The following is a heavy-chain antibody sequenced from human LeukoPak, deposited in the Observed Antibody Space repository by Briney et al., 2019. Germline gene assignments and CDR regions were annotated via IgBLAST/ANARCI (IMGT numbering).Heavy chain of an antibody. D-gene: IGHD3-9*01. J-gene: IGHJ4*02. CDR3: AARQADWIIDY. CDR2: IYHSGST. CDR1: GGSISSSNW. Sequence: SETLSLTCAVSGGSISSSNWWSWVRQPPGKGLEWIGEIYHSGSTNYNPSLKSRVTISVDTSKTQFSLKLSSVTAADTAVYYCAARQADWIIDYWGQGTLVTVSS. V-gene: IGHV4-4*02.